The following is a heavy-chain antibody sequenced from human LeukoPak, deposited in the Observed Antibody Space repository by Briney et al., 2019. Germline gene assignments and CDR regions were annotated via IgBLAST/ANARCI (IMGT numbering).Heavy chain of an antibody. CDR2: IYYSGST. Sequence: SETLSLTCTVSGGSISSYYWSWIRQPPGKGLEWIGYIYYSGSTYYNPSLKSRVTISVDTSKNQFSLKLSSVTAADTAVYYCARARRDDYFDYWGQGTLVTVSS. CDR3: ARARRDDYFDY. V-gene: IGHV4-59*12. J-gene: IGHJ4*02. CDR1: GGSISSYY.